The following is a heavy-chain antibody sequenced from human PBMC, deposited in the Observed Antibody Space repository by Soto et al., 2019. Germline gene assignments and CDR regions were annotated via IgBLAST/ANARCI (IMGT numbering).Heavy chain of an antibody. CDR3: ARDAADIVVVVAATENYWYFDL. V-gene: IGHV3-21*01. CDR1: GFTFSSYS. D-gene: IGHD2-15*01. CDR2: ISSSSSYI. J-gene: IGHJ2*01. Sequence: GGSLRLSCAASGFTFSSYSMNWVRQAPGKGLEWVSSISSSSSYIYYADSVKGRFTISRDNAKNSLYLQMNSLRAEDTAVYYCARDAADIVVVVAATENYWYFDLWGRGTLVTVSS.